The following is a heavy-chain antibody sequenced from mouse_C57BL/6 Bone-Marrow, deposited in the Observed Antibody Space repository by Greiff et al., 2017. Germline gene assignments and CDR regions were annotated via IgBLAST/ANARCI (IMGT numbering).Heavy chain of an antibody. CDR2: LDPENGDT. J-gene: IGHJ4*01. D-gene: IGHD4-1*01. CDR1: GFNIKDYY. Sequence: EVQLQQSGAELVRPGASVKLSCTASGFNIKDYYMHWVKQRPEQGLEWIGWLDPENGDTEYASKFQGKATITADTSSNTAYLPLSSLTSEDTAVYYCTNPYWDLYWGQGTSVTVSS. V-gene: IGHV14-4*01. CDR3: TNPYWDLY.